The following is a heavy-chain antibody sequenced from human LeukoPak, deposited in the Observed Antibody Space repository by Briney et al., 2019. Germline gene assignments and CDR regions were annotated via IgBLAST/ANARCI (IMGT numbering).Heavy chain of an antibody. CDR3: ARGVEPLAANTLAY. D-gene: IGHD1-14*01. CDR2: LYSDGNT. J-gene: IGHJ4*02. Sequence: GGSLRLSCAASGFTVITNDMTWVRQAPGKGLEWVSVLYSDGNTKYADSVQGRFTISRDNSKNTLYLEMNSLSPDDPAVYYCARGVEPLAANTLAYWGQGTLVTVSS. V-gene: IGHV3-53*01. CDR1: GFTVITND.